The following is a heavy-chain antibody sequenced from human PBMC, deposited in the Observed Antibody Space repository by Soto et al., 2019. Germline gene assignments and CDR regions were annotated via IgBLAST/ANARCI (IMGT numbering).Heavy chain of an antibody. D-gene: IGHD3-3*01. CDR1: GGTFSSYA. J-gene: IGHJ6*02. CDR2: IIPIFGTA. V-gene: IGHV1-69*13. CDR3: ARGDFWSGYYLYYHYYGMDV. Sequence: ASVKVSCKASGGTFSSYAISWVRQAPGQGLEWMGGIIPIFGTANYAQKFQGRVTITADESTSTAYMELSSLRSEDTAVYYCARGDFWSGYYLYYHYYGMDVWGQGTTVTVSS.